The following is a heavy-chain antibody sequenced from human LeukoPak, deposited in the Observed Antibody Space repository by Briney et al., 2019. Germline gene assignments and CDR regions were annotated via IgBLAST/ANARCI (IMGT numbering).Heavy chain of an antibody. J-gene: IGHJ4*02. D-gene: IGHD1-26*01. CDR2: IRSKAYGGTT. CDR1: GFTFGDYA. CDR3: TRVGAPCMVDY. Sequence: GGSLRLSCTASGFTFGDYAMSWFRQAPGKGLEWVGFIRSKAYGGTTEYASSVKGRFTISRDDSKSIAYLQMNSLKTEDTAVYDCTRVGAPCMVDYWGQGTLVTVSS. V-gene: IGHV3-49*03.